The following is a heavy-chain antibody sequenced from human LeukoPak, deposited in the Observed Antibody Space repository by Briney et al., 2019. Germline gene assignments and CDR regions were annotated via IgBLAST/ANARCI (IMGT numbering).Heavy chain of an antibody. D-gene: IGHD4-17*01. CDR3: ARTQSPDYGDYSADWFDP. V-gene: IGHV4-4*07. CDR2: IYTSGNT. CDR1: GGSISIYY. J-gene: IGHJ5*02. Sequence: SETLSLTCTVSGGSISIYYRNWIRQPAGKGLEWIGRIYTSGNTNYNPSLKSRVTMSIDTSKNHFSLKLSSVNAADTAVYYCARTQSPDYGDYSADWFDPWGQGTLVTVSS.